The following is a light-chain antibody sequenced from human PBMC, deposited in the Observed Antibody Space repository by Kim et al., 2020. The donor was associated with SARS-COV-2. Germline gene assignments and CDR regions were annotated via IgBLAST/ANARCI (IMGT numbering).Light chain of an antibody. CDR1: QSVDSRY. V-gene: IGKV3-20*01. CDR2: AIS. CDR3: QHYGGSPRYS. Sequence: EIVLTQSPGTLSLSPGERATLSCRASQSVDSRYLAWYQQKPGQAPRLLIHAISCRATGIPDRFSGSGSGTDFTLTISRLEPDDFAVYYCQHYGGSPRYSFGQGTKLEI. J-gene: IGKJ2*01.